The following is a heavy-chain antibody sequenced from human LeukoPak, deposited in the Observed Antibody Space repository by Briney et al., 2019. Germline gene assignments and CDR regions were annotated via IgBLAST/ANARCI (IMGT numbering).Heavy chain of an antibody. Sequence: ASVKVSCKVSGYTLTELPMHWVRQAPGKGLEWMGGFDPEDGETIYAQKFQGRVTMTEDTSTDTAYIELSSLRSEDTAVYYCATDPPYCGGDCYRFDYWGQGTLVTVSS. CDR3: ATDPPYCGGDCYRFDY. J-gene: IGHJ4*02. CDR1: GYTLTELP. V-gene: IGHV1-24*01. CDR2: FDPEDGET. D-gene: IGHD2-21*02.